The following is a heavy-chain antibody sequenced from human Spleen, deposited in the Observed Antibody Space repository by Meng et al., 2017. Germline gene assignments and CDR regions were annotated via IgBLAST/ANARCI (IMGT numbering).Heavy chain of an antibody. Sequence: QAHLKRCGAGLWKPSENRSLTCVVSGGAFSDYYWSWIRQPPGEGLEWIGEINHSGSTNYNPSLESRATISVDTSQNNLSLKLSSVTAADSAVYYCARGPTTMAHDFDYWGQGTLVTVSS. CDR1: GGAFSDYY. V-gene: IGHV4-34*01. D-gene: IGHD4-11*01. J-gene: IGHJ4*02. CDR2: INHSGST. CDR3: ARGPTTMAHDFDY.